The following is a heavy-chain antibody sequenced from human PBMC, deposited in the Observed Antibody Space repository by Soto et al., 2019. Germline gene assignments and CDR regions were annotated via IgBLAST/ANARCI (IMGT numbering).Heavy chain of an antibody. CDR2: ISGSGGST. CDR3: AKLGIAVVGIMDC. V-gene: IGHV3-23*01. J-gene: IGHJ4*02. Sequence: EVQLLESGGGLVQPGGSLRLSCAASGFTFSSYAMTWVRQAPGKGLEWVSAISGSGGSTYYADSVKGRFTISRDNSKNTLYLQMNSLRAEDTAVYYCAKLGIAVVGIMDCWGQGTLVTVSS. CDR1: GFTFSSYA. D-gene: IGHD6-19*01.